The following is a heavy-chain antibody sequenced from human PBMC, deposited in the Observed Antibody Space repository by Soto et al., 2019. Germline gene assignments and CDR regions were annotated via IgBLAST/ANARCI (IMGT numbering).Heavy chain of an antibody. V-gene: IGHV4-4*02. Sequence: SLTCAVSGGSISNSDWWSWVRQPPGKGLEWIGEIYDGGRTNYNPSLKSRLIMSVDKSKNKLSLKLNSVTAADTAVYYCARGPPMVRGVQYFHYWGPGTMVTLSS. CDR2: IYDGGRT. CDR3: ARGPPMVRGVQYFHY. J-gene: IGHJ4*02. CDR1: GGSISNSDW. D-gene: IGHD3-10*01.